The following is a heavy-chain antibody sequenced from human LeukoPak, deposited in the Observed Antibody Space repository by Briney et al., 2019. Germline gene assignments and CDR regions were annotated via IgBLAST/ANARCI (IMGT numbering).Heavy chain of an antibody. D-gene: IGHD4-17*01. V-gene: IGHV1-18*01. J-gene: IGHJ1*01. CDR3: ARAPHDYGDYDEYFQH. CDR1: GYTFTSYG. CDR2: ISAYNGNT. Sequence: ASVKVSCKASGYTFTSYGISWVRQAPGQGLEWMGWISAYNGNTNYAQKLQGRVTMTTDTSTSTAYMELRSLRSDDTAVYYCARAPHDYGDYDEYFQHWGQGTLVTVSS.